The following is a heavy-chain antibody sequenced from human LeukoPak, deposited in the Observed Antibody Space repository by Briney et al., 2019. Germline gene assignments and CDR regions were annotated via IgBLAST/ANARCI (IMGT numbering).Heavy chain of an antibody. CDR1: GFTFSNYA. Sequence: GGSLRLSCAASGFTFSNYAMSWVRQAPGKGLEWVSSISSSGDTTYYADCVKGRFTISRDNSKNTLSLQMNSLGAEDTALYYCAKDLGESWFDPWGQGTLVTVSS. J-gene: IGHJ5*02. CDR2: ISSSGDTT. CDR3: AKDLGESWFDP. V-gene: IGHV3-23*01.